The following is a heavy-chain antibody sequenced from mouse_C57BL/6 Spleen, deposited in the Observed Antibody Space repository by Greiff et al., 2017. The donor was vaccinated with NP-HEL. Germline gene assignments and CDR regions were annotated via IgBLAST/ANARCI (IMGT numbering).Heavy chain of an antibody. V-gene: IGHV1-55*01. CDR2: IYPGSGST. CDR1: GYTFTSYW. Sequence: VQLQQPGAELVKPGASVKMSCKASGYTFTSYWITWVKQRPGQGLEWIGDIYPGSGSTNYNEKFKSKATLTVDTSSSTAYMPLSSLTSEDSAVYFCAIWAYYGLFCARDYWGQGPSVTVPS. CDR3: AIWAYYGLFCARDY. D-gene: IGHD1-1*01. J-gene: IGHJ4*01.